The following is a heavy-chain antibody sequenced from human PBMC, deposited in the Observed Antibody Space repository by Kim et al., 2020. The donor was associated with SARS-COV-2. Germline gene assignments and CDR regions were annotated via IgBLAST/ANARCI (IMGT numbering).Heavy chain of an antibody. CDR3: ARQQARITIFGVVIAYFDY. CDR1: GGSISSSSYY. D-gene: IGHD3-3*01. Sequence: ETLSLTCTVSGGSISSSSYYWGWIRQPPGKGLEWIGSIYYSGSTYYNPSLKSRVTISVDTSKNQFSLKLSSVTAADTAVYYCARQQARITIFGVVIAYFDYWGQGTLVTVSS. V-gene: IGHV4-39*01. J-gene: IGHJ4*02. CDR2: IYYSGST.